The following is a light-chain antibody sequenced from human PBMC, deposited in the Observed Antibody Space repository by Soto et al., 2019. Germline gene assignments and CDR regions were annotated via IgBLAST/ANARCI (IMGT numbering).Light chain of an antibody. J-gene: IGLJ3*02. CDR1: SSNIGSNT. CDR2: SNN. CDR3: AAWDDSLNGWV. V-gene: IGLV1-44*01. Sequence: QSVLTQPPSGSWTPGQSVTISRAGSSSNIGSNTVNWYQQLPGTAPKLLIYSNNQRPSGVPDRFSGSKSGTSASLAISGLQAEDEADYYCAAWDDSLNGWVFGGGTKLTVL.